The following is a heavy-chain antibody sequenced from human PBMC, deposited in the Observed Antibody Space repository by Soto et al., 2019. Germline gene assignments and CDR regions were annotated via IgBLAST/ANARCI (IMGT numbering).Heavy chain of an antibody. CDR1: GFTFSSYA. Sequence: LRLSCAASGFTFSSYAVHWVRQAPGKGLEWVAVISYDGSNKYYADSVKGRFTISRDNSKNTLYLQMNSLRAEDTAVYYCARDYYDSSGPASPWGQGTLVTVSS. D-gene: IGHD3-22*01. CDR2: ISYDGSNK. V-gene: IGHV3-30-3*01. J-gene: IGHJ5*02. CDR3: ARDYYDSSGPASP.